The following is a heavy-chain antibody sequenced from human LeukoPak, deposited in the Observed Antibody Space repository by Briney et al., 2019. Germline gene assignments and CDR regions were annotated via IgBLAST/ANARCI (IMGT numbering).Heavy chain of an antibody. CDR1: GFTFSSYA. D-gene: IGHD3-22*01. J-gene: IGHJ4*02. CDR2: ISGSGGST. CDR3: ECYYDSSGYLPDY. Sequence: GGSLILSCAASGFTFSSYAMSWVRQPPGKGLEWVSAISGSGGSTYYADSVKGRFTISRDNSKNTLYLQMNSLRAEDTAVYYCECYYDSSGYLPDYWGQGTLVTVSS. V-gene: IGHV3-23*01.